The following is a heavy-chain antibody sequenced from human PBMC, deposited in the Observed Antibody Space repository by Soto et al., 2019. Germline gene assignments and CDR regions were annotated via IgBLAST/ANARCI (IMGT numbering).Heavy chain of an antibody. V-gene: IGHV4-61*08. CDR3: ARSGLVWFGELVYAMDI. Sequence: PSETLSLTCTVSGASISSGDYYGSWIRQPPGKGLEWIGYIYYSGSIKYNPSLKSRVTISVDTSKNQFSLKVSSVTAADTAVYYCARSGLVWFGELVYAMDIWGQGTTVTVSS. J-gene: IGHJ6*02. D-gene: IGHD3-10*01. CDR2: IYYSGSI. CDR1: GASISSGDYY.